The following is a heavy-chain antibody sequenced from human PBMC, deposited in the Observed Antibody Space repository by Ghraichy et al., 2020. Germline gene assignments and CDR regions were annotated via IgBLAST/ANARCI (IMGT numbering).Heavy chain of an antibody. D-gene: IGHD3-22*01. V-gene: IGHV3-30*03. J-gene: IGHJ4*02. CDR1: GFTFSTYG. CDR3: TRDYFDSSGYFH. Sequence: GGSLRLSCEASGFTFSTYGMHWVRQAPGKGLEWVAVISYDGRNKYYADSVKGRFTISRDNSKNTLYLQMNSLRAEDSAVYYCTRDYFDSSGYFHWGQGTLVTVSS. CDR2: ISYDGRNK.